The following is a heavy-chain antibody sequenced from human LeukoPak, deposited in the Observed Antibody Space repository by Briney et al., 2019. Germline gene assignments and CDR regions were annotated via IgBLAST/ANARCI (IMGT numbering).Heavy chain of an antibody. V-gene: IGHV3-23*01. CDR1: GFTFSSYA. J-gene: IGHJ4*02. CDR3: AKIRYGGDSGLDY. D-gene: IGHD2-21*01. CDR2: IGGSGGIT. Sequence: GGSLTLSCAASGFTFSSYAMKWVRQAPGKGLEWVSLIGGSGGITYYADSVKGRFPISRDNSKNTLYLQMNSLRAGDTAVYYCAKIRYGGDSGLDYWGQGTLVTVSS.